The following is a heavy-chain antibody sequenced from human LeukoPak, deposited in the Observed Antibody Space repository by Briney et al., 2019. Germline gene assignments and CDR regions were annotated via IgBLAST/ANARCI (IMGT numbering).Heavy chain of an antibody. Sequence: GGPLRLSCAASGFTFNSYAMHWLPPAPGKGLEWVADIKHCGSNKYYADPVKGRFTISRDNSKNTLYLQMNSLRAEDTAVYYCARVDAAMVTADFQDYHCGMDVWGQGATVTLPS. J-gene: IGHJ6*01. V-gene: IGHV3-30-3*01. CDR3: ARVDAAMVTADFQDYHCGMDV. D-gene: IGHD5-18*01. CDR2: IKHCGSNK. CDR1: GFTFNSYA.